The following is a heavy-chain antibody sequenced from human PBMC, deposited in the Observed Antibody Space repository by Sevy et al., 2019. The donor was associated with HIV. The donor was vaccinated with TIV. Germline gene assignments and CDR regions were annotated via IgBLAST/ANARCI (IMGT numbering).Heavy chain of an antibody. Sequence: GGSLRLSCKTSGFTFSTYAMHWVRQAPGKGLEWVASISRNPATTYYADSVRDRFTISRDNAKNSLYLEMNSLRDEDTAVYYCAREAYYYDSRDANWFDPWGQGTLVTVSS. CDR3: AREAYYYDSRDANWFDP. CDR2: ISRNPATT. V-gene: IGHV3-48*02. D-gene: IGHD3-22*01. J-gene: IGHJ5*02. CDR1: GFTFSTYA.